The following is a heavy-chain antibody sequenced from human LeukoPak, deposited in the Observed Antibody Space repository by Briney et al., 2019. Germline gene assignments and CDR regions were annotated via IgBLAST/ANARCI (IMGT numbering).Heavy chain of an antibody. CDR1: GASISSGGYY. D-gene: IGHD3-16*01. CDR2: IDYSGSP. CDR3: ARASSRATGYVNWLDS. J-gene: IGHJ5*01. V-gene: IGHV4-31*03. Sequence: SETLSLTCTVSGASISSGGYYWSFIRQHPGKGLEWIGYIDYSGSPFYYPSLKSRVSISVDTSTNQFSLKLTSVTAADTAVYYCARASSRATGYVNWLDSWGQGTLVTVSS.